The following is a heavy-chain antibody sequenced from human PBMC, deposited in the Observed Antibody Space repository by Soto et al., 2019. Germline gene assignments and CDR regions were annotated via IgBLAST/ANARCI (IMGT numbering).Heavy chain of an antibody. D-gene: IGHD3-3*01. CDR3: ARGPRESGEGLLFDY. J-gene: IGHJ4*02. CDR2: MNPNDGNT. Sequence: GASVKVSCKASGYPFSNYEINWVRQASGQGLEWMGRMNPNDGNTGYAQNFQGRVSMTRNTSINTAYMELSSLRSDDTAVYYCARGPRESGEGLLFDYWGQGALVTVSS. V-gene: IGHV1-8*01. CDR1: GYPFSNYE.